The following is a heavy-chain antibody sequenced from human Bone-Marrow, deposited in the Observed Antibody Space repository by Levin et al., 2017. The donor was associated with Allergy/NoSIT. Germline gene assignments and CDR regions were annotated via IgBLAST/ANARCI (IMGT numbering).Heavy chain of an antibody. Sequence: GGSLRLSCAASGFTFSSYSMNWVRQAPGKGLEWVSYISSSSSTIYYADSVKGRFTISRDNAKNSLYLQMNSLRAEDTAVYYCARDSRRGHSYGWDYWGQGTLVTVSS. V-gene: IGHV3-48*01. D-gene: IGHD5-18*01. CDR2: ISSSSSTI. CDR1: GFTFSSYS. J-gene: IGHJ4*02. CDR3: ARDSRRGHSYGWDY.